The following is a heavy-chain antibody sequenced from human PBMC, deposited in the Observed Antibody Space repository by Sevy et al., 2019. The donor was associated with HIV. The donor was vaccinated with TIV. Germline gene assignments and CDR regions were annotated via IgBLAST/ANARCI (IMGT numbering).Heavy chain of an antibody. CDR2: ISSSSSYI. V-gene: IGHV3-21*01. J-gene: IGHJ2*01. CDR3: ARDGITMVRGVIITGYWYFDL. Sequence: GGSLRLSCAASGFTFSSFSMNWVRQAPGKRLEWVSSISSSSSYIYYADSVKGRFTISRDNAKNSLYLQINSLRAEDTAVYYCARDGITMVRGVIITGYWYFDLWGRGTLVTVSS. D-gene: IGHD3-10*01. CDR1: GFTFSSFS.